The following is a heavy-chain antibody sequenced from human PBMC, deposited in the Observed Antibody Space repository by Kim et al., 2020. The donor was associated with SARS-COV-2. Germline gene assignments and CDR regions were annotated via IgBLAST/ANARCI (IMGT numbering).Heavy chain of an antibody. CDR3: ARLSPGSGSPFDY. V-gene: IGHV4-59*08. J-gene: IGHJ4*02. D-gene: IGHD3-10*01. CDR1: GGSISSYY. CDR2: IYYSGST. Sequence: SETLSLTCTVSGGSISSYYWSWIRQPPGKGLEWIGYIYYSGSTNYNPSLKSRVTISVDTSKNQFSLKLSSVTAADTAVYYCARLSPGSGSPFDYWGQGTLVTVSS.